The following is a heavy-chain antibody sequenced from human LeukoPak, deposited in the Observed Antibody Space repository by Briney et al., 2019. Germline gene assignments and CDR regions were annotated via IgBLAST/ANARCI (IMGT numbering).Heavy chain of an antibody. Sequence: GRSLRLSCAASGFTFSSYAMHWVRQAPGKGLEWVAVILSDGSNKYYADSVKGRFTISRDSSKNTLYLQMNSLRVEDTAVYYCARERSGWYADYWGQGTLVTVSS. V-gene: IGHV3-30-3*01. CDR3: ARERSGWYADY. CDR1: GFTFSSYA. CDR2: ILSDGSNK. J-gene: IGHJ4*02. D-gene: IGHD6-19*01.